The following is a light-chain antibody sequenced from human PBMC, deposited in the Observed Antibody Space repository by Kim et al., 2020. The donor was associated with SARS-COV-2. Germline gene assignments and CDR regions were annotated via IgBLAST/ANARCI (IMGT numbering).Light chain of an antibody. V-gene: IGLV3-1*01. CDR1: KLGDKY. CDR2: QDS. CDR3: QAWDSSTGV. Sequence: SVSPRQTASITCSGDKLGDKYACWYQQKPGQAPVLVIYQDSKRPSGIPERFSGSNSGNTATLTISGTQAMDEADYYCQAWDSSTGVFGGGTKLTVL. J-gene: IGLJ3*02.